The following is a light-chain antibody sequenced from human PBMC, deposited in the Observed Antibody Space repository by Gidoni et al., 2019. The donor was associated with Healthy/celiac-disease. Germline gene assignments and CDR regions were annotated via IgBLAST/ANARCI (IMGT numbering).Light chain of an antibody. CDR3: QVWDSSTAVV. Sequence: SYELTQPLPVSVALGQTARITCGGNNLGSKNVHWYQQKPGQAPVLVIYRDSNRPSGIPERFSGSNSGNTATLTISRAQAGDEADYYCQVWDSSTAVVFGGGTKLTVL. CDR2: RDS. CDR1: NLGSKN. V-gene: IGLV3-9*01. J-gene: IGLJ2*01.